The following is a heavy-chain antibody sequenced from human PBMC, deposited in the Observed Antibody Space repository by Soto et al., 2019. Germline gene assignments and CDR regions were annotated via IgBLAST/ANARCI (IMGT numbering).Heavy chain of an antibody. Sequence: PGGSLRLSCAASGFTVSSNYMSWVRQAPGKGLEWVSVIYSGGSTYYADSVRGRFTISRDNSKNTLYLQMNSLRAEDAAVYYCARVLGVVVVAATHDAFDIWGQGTMVTVSS. CDR1: GFTVSSNY. V-gene: IGHV3-66*01. J-gene: IGHJ3*02. CDR3: ARVLGVVVVAATHDAFDI. D-gene: IGHD2-15*01. CDR2: IYSGGST.